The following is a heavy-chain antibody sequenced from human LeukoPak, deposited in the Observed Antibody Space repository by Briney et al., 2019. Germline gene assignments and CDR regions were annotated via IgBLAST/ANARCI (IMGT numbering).Heavy chain of an antibody. V-gene: IGHV3-11*04. Sequence: PGGSLRLSCAASGFIFSDYYMNWFRQAPGKGLEWVSYISNSGSTIYYADSVKGRFTISRDNAKNSLYLQMNSLRAEDTAVYYCARDGSSGWYEWFDPWGQGTLVTVSS. D-gene: IGHD6-19*01. J-gene: IGHJ5*02. CDR3: ARDGSSGWYEWFDP. CDR1: GFIFSDYY. CDR2: ISNSGSTI.